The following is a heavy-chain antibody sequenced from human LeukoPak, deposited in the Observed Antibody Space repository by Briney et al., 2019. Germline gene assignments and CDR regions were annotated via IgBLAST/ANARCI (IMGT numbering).Heavy chain of an antibody. CDR3: ARGSRVTMVRGVITPDDY. CDR1: GYTFTSYA. CDR2: INAGNGNT. Sequence: ASVEVSCKASGYTFTSYAMHWVRQAPGQRLEWMGWINAGNGNTKYSQKFQGRVTITRDTSASTAYMELSSLRSEDTAVYYCARGSRVTMVRGVITPDDYWGQGTLVTVSS. V-gene: IGHV1-3*01. J-gene: IGHJ4*02. D-gene: IGHD3-10*01.